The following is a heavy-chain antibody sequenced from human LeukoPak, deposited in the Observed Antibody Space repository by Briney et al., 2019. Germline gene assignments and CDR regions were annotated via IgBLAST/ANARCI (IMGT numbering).Heavy chain of an antibody. CDR1: GGTISSSSYY. Sequence: SETLSLTCTVAGGTISSSSYYWGWIRQPPGKGLEWIGSIYYSGSTYYNPSLKSRVTISVDTSKNQFSLKLSSVTAADTAVYYCARHLSGSGSVDWGQGTLVTVSS. V-gene: IGHV4-39*01. D-gene: IGHD3-10*01. J-gene: IGHJ4*02. CDR3: ARHLSGSGSVD. CDR2: IYYSGST.